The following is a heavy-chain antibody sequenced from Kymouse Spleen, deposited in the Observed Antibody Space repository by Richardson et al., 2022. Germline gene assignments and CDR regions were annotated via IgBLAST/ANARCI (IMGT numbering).Heavy chain of an antibody. Sequence: QLQLQESGPGLVKPSETLSLTCTVSGGSISSSSYYWGWIRQPPGKGLEWIGSIYYSGSTYYNPSLKSRVTISVDTSKNQFSLKLSSVTAADTAVYYCARHYYGSGSYSFDYWGQGTLVTVSS. CDR2: IYYSGST. CDR1: GGSISSSSYY. J-gene: IGHJ4*02. V-gene: IGHV4-39*01. D-gene: IGHD3-10*01. CDR3: ARHYYGSGSYSFDY.